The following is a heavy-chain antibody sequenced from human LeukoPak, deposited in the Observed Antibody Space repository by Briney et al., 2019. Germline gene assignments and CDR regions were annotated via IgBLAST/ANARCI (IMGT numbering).Heavy chain of an antibody. Sequence: PGGSLRLSCAASGFTFSSYSMNWVRQAPGKGLEWVSPISSSSSYIYYADSVKGRFTISRDNAKNSLYLQMNSLRAEDTAVYYCAQGPYIWYFDLWGRGTLVTVSS. J-gene: IGHJ2*01. V-gene: IGHV3-21*01. CDR1: GFTFSSYS. D-gene: IGHD2-2*02. CDR2: ISSSSSYI. CDR3: AQGPYIWYFDL.